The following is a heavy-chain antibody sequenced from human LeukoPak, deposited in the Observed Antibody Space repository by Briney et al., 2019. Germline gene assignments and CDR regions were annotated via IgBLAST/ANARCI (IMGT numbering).Heavy chain of an antibody. CDR2: IIPILGIA. J-gene: IGHJ6*02. CDR1: GGTFSSYA. D-gene: IGHD3-3*01. CDR3: ARVISNWDFWSGSLYGMDV. Sequence: SVKVSCKASGGTFSSYAISWVRQAPGQGLEWMGRIIPILGIANYAQKFQGRVTITADKSTSTAYMELSSLRSEDTAVYYCARVISNWDFWSGSLYGMDVWGQGTKVTVSS. V-gene: IGHV1-69*04.